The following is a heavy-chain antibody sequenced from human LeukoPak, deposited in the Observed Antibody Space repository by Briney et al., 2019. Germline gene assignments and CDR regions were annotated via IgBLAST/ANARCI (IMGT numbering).Heavy chain of an antibody. CDR1: GGPISSTNYY. CDR2: IYYSGSS. J-gene: IGHJ4*02. CDR3: ARALGSSWYSDY. Sequence: SETLSLTCTVSGGPISSTNYYWGWIRQPPGKRPEWIGNIYYSGSSYYNPSLQSRGTISVDSSKNQFSLRLSSVTAADTAVYSCARALGSSWYSDYWGQGTLVTVSS. D-gene: IGHD6-13*01. V-gene: IGHV4-39*01.